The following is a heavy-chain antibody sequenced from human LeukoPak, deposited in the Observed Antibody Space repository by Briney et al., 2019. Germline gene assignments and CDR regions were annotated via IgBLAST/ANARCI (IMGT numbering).Heavy chain of an antibody. CDR3: ARGDMIDGD. CDR1: GFTFSSSG. J-gene: IGHJ4*02. Sequence: PGRSLRLSCAASGFTFSSSGMHWVRQAPGKGLEWVTVISYDGSNKYYADSVKGRFTISRDNSKNTLYLQMNSLRFDDTAVYYCARGDMIDGDWGQGTLVTVSS. V-gene: IGHV3-30*03. D-gene: IGHD3-22*01. CDR2: ISYDGSNK.